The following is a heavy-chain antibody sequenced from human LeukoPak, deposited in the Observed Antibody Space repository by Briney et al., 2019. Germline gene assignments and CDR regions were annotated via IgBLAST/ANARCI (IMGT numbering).Heavy chain of an antibody. D-gene: IGHD1-1*01. CDR3: AKDRHDDEVNYFDY. CDR1: GFTFTSCG. Sequence: GGSLRLSCAASGFTFTSCGMHWVRQAPGKGLEWVAVISYDGSNKYYADSVKGRFTISRDNSKNTLYLQINSLRAEDTAVYYCAKDRHDDEVNYFDYWGQGTLVTVSS. J-gene: IGHJ4*02. CDR2: ISYDGSNK. V-gene: IGHV3-30*18.